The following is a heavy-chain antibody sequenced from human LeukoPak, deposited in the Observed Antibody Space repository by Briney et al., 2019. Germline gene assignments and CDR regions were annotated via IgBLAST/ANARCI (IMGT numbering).Heavy chain of an antibody. CDR2: VTSGGTT. D-gene: IGHD4-17*01. CDR3: ARDLATVGASDF. CDR1: GFTFSTYA. J-gene: IGHJ3*01. Sequence: GGSLRLSCAASGFTFSTYAMSWVRQAPGKGLEWVSGVTSGGTTYYADSVKGRFTISRDNSMNTLYLQMNSLKEEDTAVYSCARDLATVGASDFWGQGTMITVSP. V-gene: IGHV3-23*01.